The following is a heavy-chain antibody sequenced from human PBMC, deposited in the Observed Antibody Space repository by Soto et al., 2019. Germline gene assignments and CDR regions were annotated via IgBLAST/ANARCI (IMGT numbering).Heavy chain of an antibody. J-gene: IGHJ4*02. CDR3: AREVVSNYYNF. CDR2: IYATGPT. D-gene: IGHD4-4*01. V-gene: IGHV4-4*07. CDR1: GASISGFY. Sequence: SETLSLTCTVSGASISGFYWSWIRKSAGKGLEWIGRIYATGPTNYNPSLKSRVTISLDTSKNQFFLNLSSVTAADTAVYYCAREVVSNYYNFWGQGTLVAVSS.